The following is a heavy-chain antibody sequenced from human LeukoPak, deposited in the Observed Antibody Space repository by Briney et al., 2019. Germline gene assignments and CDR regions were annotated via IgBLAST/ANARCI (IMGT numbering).Heavy chain of an antibody. V-gene: IGHV4-4*07. D-gene: IGHD3-22*01. CDR3: ARMRPYDSTGYSPGHYMDV. J-gene: IGHJ6*03. CDR2: FYVGVGP. CDR1: GGSMYSNY. Sequence: SETLSLTCSVSGGSMYSNYWSWLRQTAGKGLEWIGRFYVGVGPNYNPSFKSRVTMSVDTSKNQLVLKLSAVTAADTAVYYCARMRPYDSTGYSPGHYMDVWGKGTTVTVSS.